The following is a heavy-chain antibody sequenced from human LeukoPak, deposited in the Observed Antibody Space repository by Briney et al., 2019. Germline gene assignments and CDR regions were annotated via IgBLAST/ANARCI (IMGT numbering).Heavy chain of an antibody. CDR1: GFTFSSYG. J-gene: IGHJ6*04. Sequence: GGSLRLSCAASGFTFSSYGMTWVRQAPGKGVEWVAYISGSGHDINYSDSVKGRFTISRDNAKNSLYLQMSSLRVEDTAVYYCAELGITMIGGVWGKGTTVTISS. V-gene: IGHV3-21*05. CDR2: ISGSGHDI. D-gene: IGHD3-10*02. CDR3: AELGITMIGGV.